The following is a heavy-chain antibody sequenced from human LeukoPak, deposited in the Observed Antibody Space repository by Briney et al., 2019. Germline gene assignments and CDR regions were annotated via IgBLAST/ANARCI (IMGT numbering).Heavy chain of an antibody. D-gene: IGHD3-22*01. CDR1: GVSISGHY. Sequence: SETLSLTCIVSGVSISGHYWSWIRQPPGKGLQWIGYIYYSGSTKFNPSLKSRVTISVDTSKNHFSLNLTSVTAADTAVYYCARLTNYYGSGYLGDAFDAWGQGTMVSVSS. J-gene: IGHJ3*01. CDR3: ARLTNYYGSGYLGDAFDA. V-gene: IGHV4-59*08. CDR2: IYYSGST.